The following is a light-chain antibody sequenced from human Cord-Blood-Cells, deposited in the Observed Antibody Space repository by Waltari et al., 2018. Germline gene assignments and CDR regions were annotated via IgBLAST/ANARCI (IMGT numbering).Light chain of an antibody. CDR1: TLGDKY. V-gene: IGLV3-1*01. CDR2: QDS. CDR3: QAWDSSTAV. Sequence: SYALTQPPSVSVSPGQPASITCSGDTLGDKYACWYQQKPGQSPVLVIDQDSKRPSGIPERFSGSNSGNTATLTISGTQAMDEADYYCQAWDSSTAVFGGGTKLTVL. J-gene: IGLJ3*02.